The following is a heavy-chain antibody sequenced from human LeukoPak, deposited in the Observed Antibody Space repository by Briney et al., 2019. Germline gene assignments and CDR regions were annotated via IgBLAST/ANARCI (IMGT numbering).Heavy chain of an antibody. CDR3: AGVGATLDCAD. D-gene: IGHD1-26*01. Sequence: GESLKISWKGSGYSFTSYWIGWVRQMPGKGLGWMGIIYPVDSDTRYSPSFQGQVTISADKSISTAYLQWSSLKAPDTAMYYCAGVGATLDCADWGQGTLVTVSS. CDR2: IYPVDSDT. CDR1: GYSFTSYW. J-gene: IGHJ4*02. V-gene: IGHV5-51*01.